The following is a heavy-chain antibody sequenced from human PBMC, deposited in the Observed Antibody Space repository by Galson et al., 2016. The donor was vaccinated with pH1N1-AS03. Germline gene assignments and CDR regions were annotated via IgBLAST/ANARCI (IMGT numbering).Heavy chain of an antibody. CDR1: GFTFSHYG. V-gene: IGHV3-30*02. CDR2: VRYDVNNK. D-gene: IGHD2-15*01. Sequence: LRLSCAASGFTFSHYGIHWVRQAPGKGLEWVAFVRYDVNNKYYADSVKGRFTISRDNSKNTLYLQMNSLRAEDTAVYYCAKDPRSYCIGGACFGYFHYWGQGTLVTVSS. J-gene: IGHJ4*02. CDR3: AKDPRSYCIGGACFGYFHY.